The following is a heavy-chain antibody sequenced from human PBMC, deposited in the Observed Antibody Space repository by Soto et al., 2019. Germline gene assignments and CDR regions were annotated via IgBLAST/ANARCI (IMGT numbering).Heavy chain of an antibody. D-gene: IGHD6-19*01. CDR3: ARVAVAGTRVDY. CDR1: GGSISNYY. V-gene: IGHV4-59*12. Sequence: SETLSLTCTVSGGSISNYYWSWVRQPPGKGLEWIGEIYHSGSTNYNPSLKSRVTISVDKSKNQFSLKLSSVTAADTAVYYCARVAVAGTRVDYWGQGTLVTVSS. CDR2: IYHSGST. J-gene: IGHJ4*02.